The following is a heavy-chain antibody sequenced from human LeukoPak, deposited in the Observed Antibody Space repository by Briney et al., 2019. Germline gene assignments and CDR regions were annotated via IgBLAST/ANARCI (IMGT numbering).Heavy chain of an antibody. CDR1: RFTFSDYY. V-gene: IGHV3-11*04. D-gene: IGHD1-26*01. J-gene: IGHJ4*02. CDR3: ATPLGSGSYERVFDY. Sequence: GGSLRLSCAASRFTFSDYYMNWIRQAPGKGLEWVSYISSSGSTIYYADSVKGRFTISRDNAKNSLYLQMNSLRAEDTAVYYCATPLGSGSYERVFDYWGQGTLVTVSS. CDR2: ISSSGSTI.